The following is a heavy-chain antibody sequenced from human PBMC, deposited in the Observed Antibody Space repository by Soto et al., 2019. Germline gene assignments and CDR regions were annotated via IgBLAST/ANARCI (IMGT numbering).Heavy chain of an antibody. CDR1: GYSISSGYY. D-gene: IGHD3-10*01. CDR2: IYHNGRT. V-gene: IGHV4-38-2*01. CDR3: APQGGGSGTYVGYCDS. Sequence: PSETLSLTCAVSGYSISSGYYWGWIQQPPGKGLEWIGTIYHNGRTYYNTSLKSRVTVSLDMSHNQFSLSLTSVTAAATAIYYCAPQGGGSGTYVGYCDSWGQANLVTVSS. J-gene: IGHJ4*02.